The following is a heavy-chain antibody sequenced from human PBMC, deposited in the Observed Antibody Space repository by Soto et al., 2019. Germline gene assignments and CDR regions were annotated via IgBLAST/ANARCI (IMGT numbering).Heavy chain of an antibody. D-gene: IGHD3-3*01. CDR3: ARGRRAEKRITIFGVVTNDAFDI. CDR1: GFTFSSYG. CDR2: ISSSSSTI. V-gene: IGHV3-48*02. Sequence: GGSLRLSCAASGFTFSSYGMHWVRQAPGKGLEWVSYISSSSSTIYYADSVKGRFTISRDNAKNSLYLQMNSLRDEDTAVYYCARGRRAEKRITIFGVVTNDAFDIWGQGTMVTVSS. J-gene: IGHJ3*02.